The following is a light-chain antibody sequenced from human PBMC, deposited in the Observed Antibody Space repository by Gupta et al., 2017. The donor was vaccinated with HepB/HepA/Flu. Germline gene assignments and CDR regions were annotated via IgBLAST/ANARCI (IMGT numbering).Light chain of an antibody. CDR3: QQYNDWPRT. Sequence: EIVMTQSPATLSVSPGKRATLSCRASQSVSSNLAWYQQKPGQAPRLLIYGASTRATGLPARLSGSGSGTEFTLSISSLQSEDFAVYYCQQYNDWPRTFGQGTKVEIK. CDR2: GAS. CDR1: QSVSSN. V-gene: IGKV3-15*01. J-gene: IGKJ1*01.